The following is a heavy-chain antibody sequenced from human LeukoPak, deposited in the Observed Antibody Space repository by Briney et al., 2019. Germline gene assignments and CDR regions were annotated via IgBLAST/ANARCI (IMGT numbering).Heavy chain of an antibody. J-gene: IGHJ4*02. D-gene: IGHD6-13*01. CDR2: IYSTGST. CDR3: ARQIASAGTAGFDF. Sequence: SETLSLTCTVSGGSISSYYWSWIRQPAGKGLEWIGRIYSTGSTNYNPSLKSRVTMSVDTSKNQFSLRLRSVTAAATAVYYCARQIASAGTAGFDFWGQGALVTVSS. V-gene: IGHV4-4*07. CDR1: GGSISSYY.